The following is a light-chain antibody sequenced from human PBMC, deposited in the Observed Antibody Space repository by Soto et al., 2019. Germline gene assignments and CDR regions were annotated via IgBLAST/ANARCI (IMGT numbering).Light chain of an antibody. J-gene: IGKJ4*01. CDR3: QQRASWPLT. Sequence: EIVLTQSPATVSLSPGERVTLSCRASQYVNIYLAWYQQKPGQAPRLLIYDASNRATGVPARFSGSGSGTDFTLTISSLESGDFAVYYCQQRASWPLTFGGGTKVDIK. CDR2: DAS. V-gene: IGKV3-11*01. CDR1: QYVNIY.